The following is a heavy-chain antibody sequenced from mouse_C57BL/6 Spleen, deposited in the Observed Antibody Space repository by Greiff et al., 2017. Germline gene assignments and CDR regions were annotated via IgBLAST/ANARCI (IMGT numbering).Heavy chain of an antibody. J-gene: IGHJ4*01. D-gene: IGHD2-2*01. Sequence: QVQLQQPGAELVKPGASVKLSCKASGYTFTSYWMHWVKQRPGRGLEWSGRIDPNSGGTKYNEKFKSKATLTVDKPSSTAYMQLSSLTSEDSAVYYCARSTMVTRGNAMDYWGQGTSVTVSS. CDR3: ARSTMVTRGNAMDY. V-gene: IGHV1-72*01. CDR1: GYTFTSYW. CDR2: IDPNSGGT.